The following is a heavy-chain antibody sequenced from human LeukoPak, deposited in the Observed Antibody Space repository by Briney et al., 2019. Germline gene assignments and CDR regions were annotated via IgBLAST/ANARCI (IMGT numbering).Heavy chain of an antibody. CDR3: SRESGAFCPFGY. CDR2: IYHTGDT. V-gene: IGHV4-31*03. J-gene: IGHJ4*02. D-gene: IGHD1-26*01. CDR1: GTSVSNYIFY. Sequence: PSETLSLTCSVSGTSVSNYIFYWNWIRQQPGKGLEWIGYIYHTGDTFYNPSLKSRVTISLDTSQNQLSLKLTSVTAADTAIYYCSRESGAFCPFGYWGQGTLVIVPP.